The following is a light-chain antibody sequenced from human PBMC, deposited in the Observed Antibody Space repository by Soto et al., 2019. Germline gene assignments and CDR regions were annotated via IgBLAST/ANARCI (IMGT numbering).Light chain of an antibody. V-gene: IGKV3-15*01. CDR2: GAS. CDR3: QQYSSWPPIT. CDR1: QSVSNY. J-gene: IGKJ2*01. Sequence: EMVLTESPATLSLSPAERATLSCRASQSVSNYLAWYQQKPAQAPRLLLYGASTRATGIPTRISGSGSGTEFTLTISSLQSEDFAVYYCQQYSSWPPITFGQGTQVDIK.